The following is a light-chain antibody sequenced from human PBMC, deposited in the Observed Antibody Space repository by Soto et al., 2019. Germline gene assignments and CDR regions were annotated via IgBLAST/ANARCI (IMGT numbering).Light chain of an antibody. Sequence: QSVLIQPLSASGTPGQRVTISCSGNKSNIGSNAVDWYQQLPGAAPKLLIYSNNQRPSGVPDRFSGSKSGTSASLAISGLQSEDETDYYCAAWDDSLNGVVFGGGTKVTVL. V-gene: IGLV1-44*01. CDR3: AAWDDSLNGVV. CDR1: KSNIGSNA. CDR2: SNN. J-gene: IGLJ2*01.